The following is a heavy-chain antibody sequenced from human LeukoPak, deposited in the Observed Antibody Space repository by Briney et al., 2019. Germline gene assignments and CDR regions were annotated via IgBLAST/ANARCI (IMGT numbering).Heavy chain of an antibody. V-gene: IGHV3-30-3*01. Sequence: GGSLRLSCAASGFTFSSYAMHWVRQAPGKGLEWVAVISYDGSNKYYADSVKGRFTISRDNSKNTLYLQMNSLRAEDTAVYYCARDDGSYSLDYWGQGTLVTVSS. CDR1: GFTFSSYA. J-gene: IGHJ4*02. CDR3: ARDDGSYSLDY. CDR2: ISYDGSNK. D-gene: IGHD1-26*01.